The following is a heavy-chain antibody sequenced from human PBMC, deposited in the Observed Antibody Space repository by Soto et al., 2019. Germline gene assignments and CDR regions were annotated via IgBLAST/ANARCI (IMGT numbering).Heavy chain of an antibody. CDR3: AIDGDQFGSCTYKSYLDN. CDR1: GYNFIAYA. V-gene: IGHV1-3*01. D-gene: IGHD2-8*01. CDR2: IDAANGNT. Sequence: QVQLVQSGAEVKKPGAPVKVSCKASGYNFIAYAIHWVRQAPGQGLEWMGRIDAANGNTRYSQRFEGRVSITRDSSAITGYVEVSSLRREGTSIYYCAIDGDQFGSCTYKSYLDNWGQGTLVTVSS. J-gene: IGHJ4*02.